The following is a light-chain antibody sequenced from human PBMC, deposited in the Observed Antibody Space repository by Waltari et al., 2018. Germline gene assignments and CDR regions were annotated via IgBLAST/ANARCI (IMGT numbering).Light chain of an antibody. Sequence: QSVLTQPPSVSGAPGQRVTISCTGSSSNIGAGYAVHWYQQLPRTAPKLVSYGSNIRPSRVPDRFSGSKSGTSASLAITGLQAEDEADDYCQSYDSSLSAVVFGGGTKLTVL. CDR1: SSNIGAGYA. J-gene: IGLJ2*01. CDR3: QSYDSSLSAVV. CDR2: GSN. V-gene: IGLV1-40*01.